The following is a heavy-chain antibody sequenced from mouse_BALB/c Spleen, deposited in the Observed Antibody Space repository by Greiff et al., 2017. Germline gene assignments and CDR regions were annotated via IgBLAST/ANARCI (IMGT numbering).Heavy chain of an antibody. V-gene: IGHV5-9-4*01. D-gene: IGHD3-3*01. CDR1: GFTFSSYA. CDR2: ISSGGSYT. Sequence: EVQLVESGGGLVKPGGSLKLSCAASGFTFSSYAMSWVRQSPEKRLEWVAEISSGGSYTYYPDTVTGRFTISRDNAKNTLYLEMSSLRSEDTAMYYCARDRGLWFDYWGQGTTLTVSS. J-gene: IGHJ2*01. CDR3: ARDRGLWFDY.